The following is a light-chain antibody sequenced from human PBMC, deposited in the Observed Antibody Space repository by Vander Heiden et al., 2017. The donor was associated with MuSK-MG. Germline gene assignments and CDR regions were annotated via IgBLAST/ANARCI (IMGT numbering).Light chain of an antibody. V-gene: IGLV2-14*01. CDR3: NSQTSNSNNYV. CDR2: EVS. Sequence: QSALTQPASVSGSPGQSITLSCPGTSSDVGGYNYVSWYQQRPGKAPNLMIYEVSNRPSGVSDRFSGSKSGTTASVTITGLQAEEEADYYCNSQTSNSNNYVFGRGTKLTVL. J-gene: IGLJ1*01. CDR1: SSDVGGYNY.